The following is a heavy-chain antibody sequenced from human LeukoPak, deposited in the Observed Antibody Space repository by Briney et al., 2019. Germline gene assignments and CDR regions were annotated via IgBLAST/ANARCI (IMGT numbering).Heavy chain of an antibody. CDR3: AKDRGDGYNYDAFDI. J-gene: IGHJ3*02. Sequence: PGGSLRLSCAASGFTFSDYYMSWIRQAPGKGLEWVSYISSSGSTIYYADSVKGRFTISRDNAKNSLYLQMNSLRAEDTALYYCAKDRGDGYNYDAFDIWGQGTMVTVSS. D-gene: IGHD5-24*01. V-gene: IGHV3-11*01. CDR2: ISSSGSTI. CDR1: GFTFSDYY.